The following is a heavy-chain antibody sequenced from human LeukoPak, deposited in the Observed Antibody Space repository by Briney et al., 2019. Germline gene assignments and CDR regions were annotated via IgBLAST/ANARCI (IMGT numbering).Heavy chain of an antibody. CDR3: ARYGITIVRGGKYYFDY. Sequence: SETLSLTCTVSGGSISSYYWSWIRQSPGKGLEWIGYIYYSGSTKYNPSLNSRVTISVDTSKNQFSLKLSSVTAAHTAMYYCARYGITIVRGGKYYFDYWGQGTLVTVPS. CDR1: GGSISSYY. J-gene: IGHJ4*02. CDR2: IYYSGST. V-gene: IGHV4-59*08. D-gene: IGHD3-10*01.